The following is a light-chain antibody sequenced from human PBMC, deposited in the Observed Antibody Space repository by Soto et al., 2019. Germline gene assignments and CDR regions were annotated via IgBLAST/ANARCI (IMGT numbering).Light chain of an antibody. CDR1: QGIGDT. Sequence: EIIMTQSPATLSVSPGEGATLSCRASQGIGDTLAWYQQKPGRAPRLLIHGASTRATGFPARFSGSGSGTEFTLTISSLQSEDSAIYYCHQYDNWPRTFGQGTKVDIK. V-gene: IGKV3-15*01. CDR2: GAS. CDR3: HQYDNWPRT. J-gene: IGKJ1*01.